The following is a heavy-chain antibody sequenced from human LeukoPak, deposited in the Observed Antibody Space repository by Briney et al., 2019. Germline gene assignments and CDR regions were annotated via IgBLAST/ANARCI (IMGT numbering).Heavy chain of an antibody. Sequence: PGGSLRLSCAASGFTFSSYAIHWVRQAPGKGLEWVAVASHDEVGKQFADSVKGRFTLSRDNSRDSVHLQMNRLRDEDTGVYFCAKDRGYGEHEPFESWGQGSLVTVSS. CDR3: AKDRGYGEHEPFES. J-gene: IGHJ4*02. D-gene: IGHD4-17*01. CDR1: GFTFSSYA. V-gene: IGHV3-30*18. CDR2: ASHDEVGK.